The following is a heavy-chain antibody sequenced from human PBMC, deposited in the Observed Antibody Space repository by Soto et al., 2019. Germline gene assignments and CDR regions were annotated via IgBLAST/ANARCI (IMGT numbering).Heavy chain of an antibody. D-gene: IGHD3-22*01. Sequence: PGGSLRLSCAASGFTFSGYGMHWVRQAPGKGLEWVAVISYDGSNKYYADSVKGRFTISRDNSKNTLYLQMNSLRAEDTAVYYCAKXEGLTYYYDSSGYRFDYWGQGTLVTVSS. CDR1: GFTFSGYG. V-gene: IGHV3-30*18. J-gene: IGHJ4*02. CDR2: ISYDGSNK. CDR3: AKXEGLTYYYDSSGYRFDY.